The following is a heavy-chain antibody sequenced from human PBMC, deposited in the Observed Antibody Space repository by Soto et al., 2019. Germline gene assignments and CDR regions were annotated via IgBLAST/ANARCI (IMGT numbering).Heavy chain of an antibody. D-gene: IGHD5-18*01. J-gene: IGHJ6*02. V-gene: IGHV5-51*01. CDR1: GYSFTSYW. CDR3: ARTESGYSYGFADV. Sequence: GESLKISCKGSGYSFTSYWIGWVRQMHGKGLEWMGMIYPGDSDTKYSPSFQGQVTISVDKSINTAYLQWSSLKASDTAMYYCARTESGYSYGFADVWGQGTTVTVSS. CDR2: IYPGDSDT.